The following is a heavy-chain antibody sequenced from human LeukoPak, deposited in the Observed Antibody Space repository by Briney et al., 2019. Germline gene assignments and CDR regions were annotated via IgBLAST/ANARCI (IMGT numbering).Heavy chain of an antibody. J-gene: IGHJ5*02. Sequence: ASVKVSCKASGYTFTGYYMHWVRQAPGQGLEWMGWINPNSGGTNYAQKFQGRVTMTRDTSIRTAYMELRRLGFDDTAVYYCSRDLALVRGVGAFDPWGQGTLVTVSS. D-gene: IGHD3-10*01. CDR1: GYTFTGYY. V-gene: IGHV1-2*02. CDR3: SRDLALVRGVGAFDP. CDR2: INPNSGGT.